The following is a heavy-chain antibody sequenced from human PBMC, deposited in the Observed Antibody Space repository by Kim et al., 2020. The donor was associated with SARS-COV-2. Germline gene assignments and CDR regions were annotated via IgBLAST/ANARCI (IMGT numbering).Heavy chain of an antibody. J-gene: IGHJ4*02. CDR1: GFNFNNYG. CDR3: ANPKYILHIVQGRGFFDY. CDR2: ISYDGSIK. D-gene: IGHD5-12*01. Sequence: GGSLRLSCAASGFNFNNYGLHWVRQAPGKGLEWVALISYDGSIKYYADSEKGRFTMSKDHSKNTLYLQMDSLRADDTAMYYCANPKYILHIVQGRGFFDYWGQGTLVTVSS. V-gene: IGHV3-30*18.